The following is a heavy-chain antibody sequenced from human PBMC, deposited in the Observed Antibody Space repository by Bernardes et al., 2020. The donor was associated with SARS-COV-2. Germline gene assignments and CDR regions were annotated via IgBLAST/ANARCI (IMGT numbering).Heavy chain of an antibody. D-gene: IGHD4-17*01. CDR1: GGSFSGYY. CDR2: INHSGST. CDR3: ARVRSVPTTYYYMDV. Sequence: SEPLSLTCAVYGGSFSGYYWSWIRKPPGKGLEWIGEINHSGSTNYNPSLKSRVTISVDTSKNQFSLKLSSVTAADTAVYYCARVRSVPTTYYYMDVWGKGTTVTVSS. V-gene: IGHV4-34*01. J-gene: IGHJ6*03.